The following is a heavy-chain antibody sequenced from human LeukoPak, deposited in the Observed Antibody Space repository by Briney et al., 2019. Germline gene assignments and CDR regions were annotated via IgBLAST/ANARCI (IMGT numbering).Heavy chain of an antibody. J-gene: IGHJ3*02. CDR1: GFTVSNNY. Sequence: GGSLRLSCTASGFTVSNNYMSWVRQAPGKGLEWVSISYSDTNTNYADSAKGRFTISRDTSQSTLSLQMNSLRAEDTAVYYCVRKNRDFNAAFDIWGQGTVVTVSA. CDR2: SYSDTNT. D-gene: IGHD1-14*01. V-gene: IGHV3-53*01. CDR3: VRKNRDFNAAFDI.